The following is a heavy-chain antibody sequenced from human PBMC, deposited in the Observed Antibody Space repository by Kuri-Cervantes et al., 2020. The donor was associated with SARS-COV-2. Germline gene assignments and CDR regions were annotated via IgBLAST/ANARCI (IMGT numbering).Heavy chain of an antibody. CDR1: GFTFSSYE. Sequence: GESLKISCAASGFTFSSYEMNWVRQAPGKGLEWVSHISSSGSTIYYADSVKGRFTISRDNAKNSLYLQMNSLRAEDTAVYYCAIIGTLYNFDAFDIWGQGTMVTVSS. CDR3: AIIGTLYNFDAFDI. V-gene: IGHV3-48*03. J-gene: IGHJ3*02. D-gene: IGHD1-1*01. CDR2: ISSSGSTI.